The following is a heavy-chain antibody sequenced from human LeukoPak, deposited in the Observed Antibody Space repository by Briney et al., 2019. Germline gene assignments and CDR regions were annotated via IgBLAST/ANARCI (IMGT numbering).Heavy chain of an antibody. D-gene: IGHD2-2*02. CDR2: IYTSGST. CDR3: ASSEVGYCSSTSCYIEHAAFDI. CDR1: GGSISSGSYY. Sequence: SETLSLTCTVSGGSISSGSYYWSWIRQPAGKGLEWIGRIYTSGSTNYNPSLKGRVTISVDTSKNQFSLKLSSVTAADTAVYYCASSEVGYCSSTSCYIEHAAFDIWGQGTMVTVSS. J-gene: IGHJ3*02. V-gene: IGHV4-61*02.